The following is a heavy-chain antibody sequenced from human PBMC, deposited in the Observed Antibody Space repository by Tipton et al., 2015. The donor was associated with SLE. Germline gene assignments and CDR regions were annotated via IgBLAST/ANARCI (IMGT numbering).Heavy chain of an antibody. Sequence: SLRLSCAASGFTFDDYTMHWVRQAPGKGLEWVSLISWDGGSTYYADSVKGRFTISRDNSKNSLYLQMNSLRTEDTALYYCAKGKPVGYYMDVCGKGTTVTVSS. CDR2: ISWDGGST. CDR3: AKGKPVGYYMDV. J-gene: IGHJ6*03. V-gene: IGHV3-43*01. CDR1: GFTFDDYT. D-gene: IGHD4-23*01.